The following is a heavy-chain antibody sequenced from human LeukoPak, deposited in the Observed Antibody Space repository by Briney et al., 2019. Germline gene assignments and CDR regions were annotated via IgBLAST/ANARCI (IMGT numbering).Heavy chain of an antibody. V-gene: IGHV3-64*02. CDR3: ARDSSSGYSFDS. Sequence: GGSLRLSCVASGFTFSSYPMHWVRQAPDKGLEYLSAILGSGHASLYADSVKGRFTISRDNSKNTLYLQMGNLRADDMAVYYCARDSSSGYSFDSWGQGTLVTVSS. D-gene: IGHD6-19*01. CDR2: ILGSGHAS. J-gene: IGHJ4*02. CDR1: GFTFSSYP.